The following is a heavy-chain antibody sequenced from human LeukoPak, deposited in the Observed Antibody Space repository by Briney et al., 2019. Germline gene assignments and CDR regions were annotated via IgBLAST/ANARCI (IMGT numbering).Heavy chain of an antibody. D-gene: IGHD6-13*01. J-gene: IGHJ4*02. V-gene: IGHV4-59*12. Sequence: SETLSLTCTVSGGSISPYYWSWIRQPPGKGLEWIGYVFYSGSTNYNPSLKSRVTIPLDASKNQFSLKLSSVTAADTAVYYCAREVAAAGKYFDYWGQGTLVTVSS. CDR1: GGSISPYY. CDR2: VFYSGST. CDR3: AREVAAAGKYFDY.